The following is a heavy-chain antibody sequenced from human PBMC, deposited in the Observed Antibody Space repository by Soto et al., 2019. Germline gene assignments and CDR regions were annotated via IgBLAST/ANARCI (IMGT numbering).Heavy chain of an antibody. J-gene: IGHJ6*02. Sequence: GASVKVSCKASGYMFTDYDMQWVGQAPGQGLEGGGIINPSGGGASYAQMFQGRVTMTTDTSTDTLFMELSRLRSEDTAVYYCARGIGWSGKAENYSSYHAMDLWGQGTTVPVSS. CDR3: ARGIGWSGKAENYSSYHAMDL. D-gene: IGHD3-3*01. CDR2: INPSGGGA. CDR1: GYMFTDYD. V-gene: IGHV1-46*01.